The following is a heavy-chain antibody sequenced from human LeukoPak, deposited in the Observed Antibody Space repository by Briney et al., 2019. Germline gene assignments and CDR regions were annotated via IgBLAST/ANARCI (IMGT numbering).Heavy chain of an antibody. J-gene: IGHJ4*02. D-gene: IGHD3-10*01. V-gene: IGHV1-69-2*01. Sequence: ASVKVSCKVSGYTFTDYYMHWVQQAPGKVLEWMGLVDPEDGETIYAEKFQGRVTITADTSTDTAYMELSSLRSEDTAVYYCATWSYGSGSYYKDYWGQGTLVTVSS. CDR2: VDPEDGET. CDR3: ATWSYGSGSYYKDY. CDR1: GYTFTDYY.